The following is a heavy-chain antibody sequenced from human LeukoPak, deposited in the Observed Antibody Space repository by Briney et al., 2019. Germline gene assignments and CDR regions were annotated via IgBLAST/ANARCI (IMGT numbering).Heavy chain of an antibody. J-gene: IGHJ4*02. V-gene: IGHV3-23*01. CDR3: AKKRGYSYGDPFDY. D-gene: IGHD5-18*01. Sequence: GGTLRLSCAASGFTFNNFDMSWARQAPGKGLEWVSAISGSGGSTYYADSVKGRFTISRDNSKNTLYLQMDSLRAEDTAVYYCAKKRGYSYGDPFDYWGQGTLVTVSS. CDR2: ISGSGGST. CDR1: GFTFNNFD.